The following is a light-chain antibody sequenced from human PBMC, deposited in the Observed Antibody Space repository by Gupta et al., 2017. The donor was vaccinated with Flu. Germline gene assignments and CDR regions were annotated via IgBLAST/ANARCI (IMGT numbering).Light chain of an antibody. Sequence: EIVMTQSPATLSVSPGERATLSCRASQSVSSNLAWYQQKPGQAPRLLIYRASTRVTGIPARFSGSGSGTEFTLTISSLQSENFAVYYCQQYNNWPPWTFGQATKVESK. CDR1: QSVSSN. J-gene: IGKJ1*01. CDR2: RAS. CDR3: QQYNNWPPWT. V-gene: IGKV3-15*01.